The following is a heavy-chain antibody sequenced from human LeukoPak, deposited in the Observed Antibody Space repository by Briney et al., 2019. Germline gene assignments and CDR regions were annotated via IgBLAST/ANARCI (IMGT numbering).Heavy chain of an antibody. Sequence: ASVKVSCKASGYTFTGYYMHWVRQAPGQGLEWMGWINPNSGGTNYAQKFQGRVTMTRDTSISTAYMELSRLISDDTAVYYCAGISYSYYSYYGMDVWGQGTTVTVSS. J-gene: IGHJ6*02. CDR3: AGISYSYYSYYGMDV. V-gene: IGHV1-2*02. CDR2: INPNSGGT. D-gene: IGHD1-20*01. CDR1: GYTFTGYY.